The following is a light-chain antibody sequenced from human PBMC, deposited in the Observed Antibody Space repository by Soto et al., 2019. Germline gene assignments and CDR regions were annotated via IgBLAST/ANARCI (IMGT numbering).Light chain of an antibody. V-gene: IGLV2-14*01. CDR1: SSDVGGYNY. CDR2: DFN. Sequence: QSALTQPASVSGSPGQSITISCTGTSSDVGGYNYVSWYQQQPGKAPKLIIYDFNNRPSGVSNRFSGSKSGNTASLTISGLQAEDEADYYCSSYTSRSTTVFGGGTQLTVL. CDR3: SSYTSRSTTV. J-gene: IGLJ7*01.